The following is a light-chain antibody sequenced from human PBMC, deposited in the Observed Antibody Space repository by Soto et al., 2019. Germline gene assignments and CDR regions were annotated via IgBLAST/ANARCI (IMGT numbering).Light chain of an antibody. J-gene: IGKJ1*01. CDR3: QQYNSNSA. CDR2: RAS. V-gene: IGKV1-5*03. Sequence: DIQMTQSPSTLSASVGDRVTITCRASQSISSWLAWYQQKPGKAPKLLIYRASSLESGVPSRFSGSGSGTEITLTISSLQPDEFATYFWQQYNSNSAFGQGTKVEIK. CDR1: QSISSW.